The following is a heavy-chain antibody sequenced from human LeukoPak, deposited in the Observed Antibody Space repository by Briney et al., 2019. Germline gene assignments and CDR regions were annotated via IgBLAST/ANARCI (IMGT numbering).Heavy chain of an antibody. CDR2: IYYSGST. V-gene: IGHV4-59*01. CDR1: GGSLSNYY. J-gene: IGHJ4*02. Sequence: SETLSLTCTVSGGSLSNYYWSWIRQPPGKGLEWIGYIYYSGSTNYNPSLKSRVTISVDTSKNQFSLKLSSVTAADTAVYYCARTDPYMDIYYFDYWGQGTLVTVSS. D-gene: IGHD3/OR15-3a*01. CDR3: ARTDPYMDIYYFDY.